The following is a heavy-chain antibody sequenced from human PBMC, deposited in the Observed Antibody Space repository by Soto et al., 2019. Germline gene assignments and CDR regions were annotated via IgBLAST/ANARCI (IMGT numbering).Heavy chain of an antibody. V-gene: IGHV1-58*01. CDR3: AAEVIDDSRSDYYGMDV. Sequence: SVKVSCKASGFTFTSSAVQWVRQARGQRLEWIGWIVVGSGNTNYAQKFQERVTITRDMSTSTAYMELSSLRSEDTAVYYCAAEVIDDSRSDYYGMDVWGQGTTVTVSS. D-gene: IGHD3-22*01. CDR2: IVVGSGNT. CDR1: GFTFTSSA. J-gene: IGHJ6*02.